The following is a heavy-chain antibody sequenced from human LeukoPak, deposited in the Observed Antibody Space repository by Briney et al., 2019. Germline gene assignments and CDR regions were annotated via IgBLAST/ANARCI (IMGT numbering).Heavy chain of an antibody. CDR1: GGSISSSSYY. V-gene: IGHV4-39*07. Sequence: SETLSLTCTVSGGSISSSSYYWGWIRQPPGKGLEWIGSIYHSGSTYYNPSLKSRVTISVDRSKNQFSLKLSSVTAADTAVYYCAREFVDTAMVRWNYFDYWGQGTLVTVSS. CDR2: IYHSGST. J-gene: IGHJ4*02. D-gene: IGHD5-18*01. CDR3: AREFVDTAMVRWNYFDY.